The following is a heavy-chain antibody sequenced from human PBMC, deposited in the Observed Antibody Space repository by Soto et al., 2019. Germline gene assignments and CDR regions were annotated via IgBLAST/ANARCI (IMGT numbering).Heavy chain of an antibody. Sequence: SETLSLTCTVSGGSISSYYWSWIRQPPGKGLEWIGYIYYSGSTNYNPSLKSRVTISVDTSKNQFSLKLSSVTAADTAVYYCARGVAARWFDYWGQGTLVTVSS. CDR2: IYYSGST. D-gene: IGHD6-6*01. CDR3: ARGVAARWFDY. J-gene: IGHJ4*02. CDR1: GGSISSYY. V-gene: IGHV4-59*01.